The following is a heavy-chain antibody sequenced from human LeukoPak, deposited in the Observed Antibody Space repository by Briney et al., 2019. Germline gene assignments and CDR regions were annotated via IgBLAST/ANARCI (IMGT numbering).Heavy chain of an antibody. D-gene: IGHD1-26*01. CDR1: GYTFTSYG. CDR2: ISAYNGNT. Sequence: ASVKVSCKASGYTFTSYGISWVRQAPGQGLEWMGWISAYNGNTNYAQNLQGRVTMTTDTSTSTAYMELRSLRSDDAAVYYCAREGVWEPSYYMDVWGKGTTVTVSS. CDR3: AREGVWEPSYYMDV. V-gene: IGHV1-18*01. J-gene: IGHJ6*03.